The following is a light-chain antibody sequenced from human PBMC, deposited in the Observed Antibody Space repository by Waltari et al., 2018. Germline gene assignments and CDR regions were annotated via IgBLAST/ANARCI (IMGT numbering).Light chain of an antibody. CDR2: DAA. CDR3: QQRSNWPKT. Sequence: ELVLPPSPATLSLSPGERATLSCRASQSVSSYLAWYQQKPGQAPSLLIYDAANRATGIPAMFSGSASGTDFTLTISSREPEDFAVYYCQQRSNWPKTFGQGTKLEIK. J-gene: IGKJ2*01. V-gene: IGKV3-11*01. CDR1: QSVSSY.